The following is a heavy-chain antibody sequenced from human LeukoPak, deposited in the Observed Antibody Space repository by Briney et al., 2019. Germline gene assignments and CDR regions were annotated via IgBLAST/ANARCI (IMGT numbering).Heavy chain of an antibody. CDR1: GGTFSSYA. D-gene: IGHD5-18*01. Sequence: GASVKVSCKASGGTFSSYAISWVRQAPGQGLEWMGGIIPIFGTANYAQRFQGRVTMTRDTSISTAYMELSSLTSEDTAVYYCARGPXGYXXXMGXXXXXXXXXXVXXGSASAPXTNFD. V-gene: IGHV1-69*05. J-gene: IGHJ2*01. CDR2: IIPIFGTA. CDR3: ARGPXGYXXXMGXXXXXXXXXXVXXGSASAPXTNFD.